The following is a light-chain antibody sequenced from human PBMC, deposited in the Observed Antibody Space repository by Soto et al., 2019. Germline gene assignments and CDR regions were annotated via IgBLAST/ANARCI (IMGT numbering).Light chain of an antibody. Sequence: EFMLTQSPCTLSLYPGERATLSCRASQSLANSFIAWYQQKPGQAPRLLIYDTSSRASGIPDRFSGSGSGTDFTLTISRLETEDFAVFYCQQYGTSEIIFGQGTRLEI. J-gene: IGKJ5*01. CDR1: QSLANSF. CDR2: DTS. V-gene: IGKV3-20*01. CDR3: QQYGTSEII.